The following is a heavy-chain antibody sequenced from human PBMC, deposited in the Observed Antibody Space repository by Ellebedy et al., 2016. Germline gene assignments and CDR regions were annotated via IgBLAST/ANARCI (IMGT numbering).Heavy chain of an antibody. V-gene: IGHV3-33*01. J-gene: IGHJ4*02. CDR3: ARDTVFLEWLFTY. Sequence: GESLKISCAASGFTFSNYGMHWVRQAPGKGLEWVAFIWYDGTNKYYADSVKGRFTISRDNSKNTLYLQMNSLRAEDTAVYYCARDTVFLEWLFTYWGQGTLVTVSS. CDR2: IWYDGTNK. CDR1: GFTFSNYG. D-gene: IGHD3-3*01.